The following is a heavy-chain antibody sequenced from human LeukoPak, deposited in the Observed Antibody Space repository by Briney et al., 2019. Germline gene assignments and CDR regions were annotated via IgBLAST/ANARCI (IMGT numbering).Heavy chain of an antibody. V-gene: IGHV3-21*01. CDR1: GFTFNSYS. D-gene: IGHD1-26*01. CDR3: ARVPYSGYHFDY. Sequence: GGSLRLSCAASGFTFNSYSMNWVRQAPGKGLEWVSSISSSSSYIKYADSVMGRFTISRDNAKNSLYLQMNSLRGEGTAVYYCARVPYSGYHFDYWGQGTLVTVSS. J-gene: IGHJ4*02. CDR2: ISSSSSYI.